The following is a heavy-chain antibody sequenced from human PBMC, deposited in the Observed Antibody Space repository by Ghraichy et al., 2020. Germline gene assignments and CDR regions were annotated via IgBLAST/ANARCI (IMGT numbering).Heavy chain of an antibody. Sequence: GSLRLSCAASGFTFSSYSMNWVRQAPGKGLEWVSYISSSSSTIYYVDSVRGRFTISRDNAKNSLYLQMNSLRDDDTAVYYCARDSLDFYSSRNWFDPWGQGTLVTVSS. J-gene: IGHJ5*02. D-gene: IGHD6-13*01. CDR3: ARDSLDFYSSRNWFDP. CDR2: ISSSSSTI. CDR1: GFTFSSYS. V-gene: IGHV3-48*02.